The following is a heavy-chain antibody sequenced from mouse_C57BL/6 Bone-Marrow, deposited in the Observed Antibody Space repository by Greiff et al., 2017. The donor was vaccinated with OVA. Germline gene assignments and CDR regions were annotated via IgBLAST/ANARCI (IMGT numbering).Heavy chain of an antibody. J-gene: IGHJ1*03. CDR1: GYTFTSYW. V-gene: IGHV1-53*01. Sequence: VQLQQPGTELVKPGASVKLSCKASGYTFTSYWMHWVKQRPGQGLEWIGNINPSNGGTNYNEKFKSKATLTVDKSSSTAYMQLNSLTSEDSAVYYCARPGSSYWYFDVWGTGTTVTVSS. CDR3: ARPGSSYWYFDV. D-gene: IGHD1-1*01. CDR2: INPSNGGT.